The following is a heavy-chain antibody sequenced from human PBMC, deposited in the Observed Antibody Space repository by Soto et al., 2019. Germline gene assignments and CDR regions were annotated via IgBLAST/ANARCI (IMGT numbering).Heavy chain of an antibody. CDR1: GFPFSSYD. J-gene: IGHJ4*02. D-gene: IGHD3-16*01. CDR3: ARGWVSRRYFDY. Sequence: PGGSLRLSCAASGFPFSSYDMHWVRQAPGKGLEWVALISYDGNHIFYADSVKGRFTISRDNSKNTLYLQMNSLRAEDTAVYYCARGWVSRRYFDYWGQGTLVTVSS. V-gene: IGHV3-30-3*01. CDR2: ISYDGNHI.